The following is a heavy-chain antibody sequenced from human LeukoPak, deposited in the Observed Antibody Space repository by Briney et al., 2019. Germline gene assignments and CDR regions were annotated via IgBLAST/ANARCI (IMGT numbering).Heavy chain of an antibody. D-gene: IGHD6-13*01. J-gene: IGHJ4*02. CDR2: IWYGGSNK. CDR3: ARDNREQQLVPPTFDY. Sequence: PGGSLRLSCAASGFTFSSYGMHWVRQAPGKGLEWVAVIWYGGSNKYYADSVKGRFTISRDNSKNTLYLQMNSLRAEDTAVYYCARDNREQQLVPPTFDYWGQGTLVTVSS. CDR1: GFTFSSYG. V-gene: IGHV3-33*08.